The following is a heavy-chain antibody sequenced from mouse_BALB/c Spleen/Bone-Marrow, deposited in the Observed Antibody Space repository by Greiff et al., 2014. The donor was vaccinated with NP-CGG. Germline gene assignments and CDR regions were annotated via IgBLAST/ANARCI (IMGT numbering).Heavy chain of an antibody. D-gene: IGHD2-14*01. V-gene: IGHV3-6*02. CDR2: ISYDGSN. CDR1: GYSITSGYY. CDR3: AIYYRYDGALFAH. Sequence: VQLQQSGPGLVKPSQSLSLTCSVTGYSITSGYYWNWIRQFPGNKLEWMGYISYDGSNNYNPSLKNRISITRDTSKNQFFLKLNSVTTEDTATYYCAIYYRYDGALFAHWGQGTLVTVSA. J-gene: IGHJ3*01.